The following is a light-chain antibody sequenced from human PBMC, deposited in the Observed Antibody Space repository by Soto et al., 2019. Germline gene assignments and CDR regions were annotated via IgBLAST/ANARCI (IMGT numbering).Light chain of an antibody. CDR1: SSNIGSNY. J-gene: IGLJ2*01. V-gene: IGLV1-47*01. CDR3: AAWDDSLSGPV. CDR2: RNN. Sequence: QSVLTQPPSASGTPGQRVTISCSGSSSNIGSNYVYWYQQLPGTAPTLLIYRNNQRPSGVPDRFSGSKSGTSASLAISGLRSEDEDDYYCAAWDDSLSGPVFGGGTKVTVL.